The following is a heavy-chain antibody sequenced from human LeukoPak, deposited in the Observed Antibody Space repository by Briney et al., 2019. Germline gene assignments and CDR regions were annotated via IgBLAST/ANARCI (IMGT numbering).Heavy chain of an antibody. D-gene: IGHD1-26*01. Sequence: AGGSLRLSCAASGFVVSSNYMSWVRQAPGKGLEWVSVIYSGGSTSYADSVKGRFTISRDNSKNTLYLQMNSLRAEDTAMYYCARDLVGATGYWGQGTLVTVSS. CDR1: GFVVSSNY. CDR2: IYSGGST. J-gene: IGHJ4*02. V-gene: IGHV3-53*01. CDR3: ARDLVGATGY.